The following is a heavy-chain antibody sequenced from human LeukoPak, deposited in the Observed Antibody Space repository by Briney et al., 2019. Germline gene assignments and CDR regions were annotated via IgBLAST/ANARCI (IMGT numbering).Heavy chain of an antibody. J-gene: IGHJ6*02. CDR3: ARDHVTIFGVEYGMDV. V-gene: IGHV1-2*02. CDR2: INPNSGGT. Sequence: GASVKVSCKASGYTFTGYYMHWVRQAPGHGLEWVGWINPNSGGTNYAQKFQGRVTMTRDTSISTAYMELSRLRSDDTAVYYCARDHVTIFGVEYGMDVWGQGTTVTVSS. CDR1: GYTFTGYY. D-gene: IGHD3-3*01.